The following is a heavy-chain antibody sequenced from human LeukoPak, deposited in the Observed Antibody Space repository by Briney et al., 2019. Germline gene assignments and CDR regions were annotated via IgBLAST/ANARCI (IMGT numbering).Heavy chain of an antibody. CDR3: GRSPGPDLNYYDTSGSYYFDY. D-gene: IGHD3-22*01. CDR2: LYTSGST. J-gene: IGHJ4*02. CDR1: GGSISSGSYY. Sequence: NPSETLSLTCTVSGGSISSGSYYWSWIRQPAGKGLEWIGRLYTSGSTNYSPSLKSRVTISVDASKNQFSLRLTSVTAADTAVYYCGRSPGPDLNYYDTSGSYYFDYWGQGTLVTVSS. V-gene: IGHV4-61*02.